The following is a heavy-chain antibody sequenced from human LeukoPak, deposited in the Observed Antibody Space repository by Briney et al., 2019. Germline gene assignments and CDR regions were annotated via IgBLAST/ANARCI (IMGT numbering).Heavy chain of an antibody. Sequence: SETLSLTCAVYGGSFSGCYWSWIRQPPGKGLEWIGEINHSGSTNYNPSLKSRVTISVDTSKNQFSLKLSSVTAADTAVYYCARGIAAADYYFDYWGQGTLVTVSS. CDR2: INHSGST. V-gene: IGHV4-34*01. J-gene: IGHJ4*02. CDR3: ARGIAAADYYFDY. CDR1: GGSFSGCY. D-gene: IGHD6-13*01.